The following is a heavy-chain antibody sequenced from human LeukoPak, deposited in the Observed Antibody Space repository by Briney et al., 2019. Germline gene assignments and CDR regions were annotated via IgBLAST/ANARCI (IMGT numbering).Heavy chain of an antibody. Sequence: ASVKVSCKVSGYTLTELSMHWVRQAPGKGLEWMGGFDPEDGETIYAQKFQGRLTMTEDTSTDTAHMGLNSLRSEDTAVYYCASLLYDSSGYYCFDQWGQGTPVTVSS. V-gene: IGHV1-24*01. D-gene: IGHD3-22*01. CDR2: FDPEDGET. CDR3: ASLLYDSSGYYCFDQ. J-gene: IGHJ4*02. CDR1: GYTLTELS.